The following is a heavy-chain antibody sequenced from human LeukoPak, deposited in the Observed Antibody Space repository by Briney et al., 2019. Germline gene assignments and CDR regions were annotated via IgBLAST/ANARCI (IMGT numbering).Heavy chain of an antibody. J-gene: IGHJ4*02. CDR3: AIYADYGSGRTN. CDR1: GVSISTYSYY. Sequence: SETLSLTCGVSGVSISTYSYYYGWIRQPPGKGLEWIGSIFYSGTTYHNPSLQRRVTISLDTSKNHVSLKLNSVTAADTAVYYCAIYADYGSGRTNWGQGTLVIVSS. D-gene: IGHD3-10*01. CDR2: IFYSGTT. V-gene: IGHV4-39*07.